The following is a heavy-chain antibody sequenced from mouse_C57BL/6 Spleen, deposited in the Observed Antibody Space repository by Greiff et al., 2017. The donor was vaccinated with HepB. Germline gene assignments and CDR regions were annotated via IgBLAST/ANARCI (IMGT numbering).Heavy chain of an antibody. Sequence: EVQVVESGGGLVKPGGSLKLSCAASGFTFSSYAMSWVRQTPEKRLEWVATISDGGSYTYYPDNVKGRFTISRDNAKNNLYLQMSHLKSEDTAMYYCARDSDGYYYYWGQGTTLTVSS. J-gene: IGHJ2*01. D-gene: IGHD2-3*01. CDR3: ARDSDGYYYY. CDR2: ISDGGSYT. V-gene: IGHV5-4*01. CDR1: GFTFSSYA.